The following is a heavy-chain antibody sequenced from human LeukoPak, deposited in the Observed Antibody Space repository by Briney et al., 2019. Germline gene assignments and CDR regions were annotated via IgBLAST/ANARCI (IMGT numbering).Heavy chain of an antibody. CDR1: SGSISSGVYY. J-gene: IGHJ4*02. D-gene: IGHD5-24*01. V-gene: IGHV4-31*03. CDR2: IYYSGST. Sequence: SQTLSLTCPVSSGSISSGVYYWSWIRQHPGKGLEWIVYIYYSGSTYYNPSLKSRVTISVDTSKNQFSLKLSSVTAADTAVYYCARGVRWLQLSYFDYWGQGTLVTVSS. CDR3: ARGVRWLQLSYFDY.